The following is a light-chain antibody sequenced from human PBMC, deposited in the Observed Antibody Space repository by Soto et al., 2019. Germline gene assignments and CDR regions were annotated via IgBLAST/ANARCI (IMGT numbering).Light chain of an antibody. Sequence: QSALTQPRSVSGSPGQSVTISCTGTSSDVGGYNYVSWYQQHPGKAPKLMIYDVSKRPSGVHDRFSGSKSGNTASLTISVLQAEDEADYYCCSYAGRYTPVVFGGGTKVPVL. J-gene: IGLJ2*01. CDR3: CSYAGRYTPVV. V-gene: IGLV2-11*01. CDR1: SSDVGGYNY. CDR2: DVS.